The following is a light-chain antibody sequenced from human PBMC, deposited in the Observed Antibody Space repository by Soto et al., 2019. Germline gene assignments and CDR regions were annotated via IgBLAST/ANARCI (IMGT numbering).Light chain of an antibody. Sequence: QSALTQPASVSGSPGQSITIPCTGTSSDVGGYNYVSWYQQHPGKAPKLMIYDVSNRPSGVSNRFSGSKSGNTASLTISGLQAEDEADYYCSSYASSSFYVFGTGTQVTVL. V-gene: IGLV2-14*01. CDR1: SSDVGGYNY. J-gene: IGLJ1*01. CDR2: DVS. CDR3: SSYASSSFYV.